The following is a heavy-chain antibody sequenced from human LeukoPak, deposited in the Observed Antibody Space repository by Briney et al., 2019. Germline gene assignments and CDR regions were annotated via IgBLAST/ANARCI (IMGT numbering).Heavy chain of an antibody. J-gene: IGHJ4*02. Sequence: ASVKVSCKASGYTFTSHYMHWVRQAPGQGLEWMGWISAYNGNTNYAQKLHGRVTMTTDTSTSTAYMDLRSLRSDDTAVYYCARDPHSYYYDSSGYKYYFNYWGQGTLVTVSS. CDR2: ISAYNGNT. CDR1: GYTFTSHY. V-gene: IGHV1-18*04. D-gene: IGHD3-22*01. CDR3: ARDPHSYYYDSSGYKYYFNY.